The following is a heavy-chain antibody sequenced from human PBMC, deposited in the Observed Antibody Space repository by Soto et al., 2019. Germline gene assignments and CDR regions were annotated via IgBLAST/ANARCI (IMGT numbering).Heavy chain of an antibody. J-gene: IGHJ4*02. Sequence: QVHLVQSGAEVKKPGASVKVSCKASGYTFTSYGITWVRQAPGQGLEWMGWISAHNGNTDYAQKLQGRVMVTRDTSAGTAYMELRSLISGGAAVYYCATGRYGGYWGQGALVTVSS. CDR3: ATGRYGGY. CDR1: GYTFTSYG. CDR2: ISAHNGNT. V-gene: IGHV1-18*01. D-gene: IGHD3-10*01.